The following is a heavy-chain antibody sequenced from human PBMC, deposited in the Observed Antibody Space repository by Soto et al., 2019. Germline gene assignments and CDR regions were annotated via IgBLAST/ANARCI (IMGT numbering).Heavy chain of an antibody. CDR1: GGTFSSYT. J-gene: IGHJ5*02. V-gene: IGHV1-69*02. Sequence: SVKVSCKASGGTFSSYTISWVRQAPGQGLEWMGRIIPFLGIANYAQKLQGRVTITADKSTSTAYMELRSLRSDDTAVYYCAKRERRLGDWFDPWGQGTLVTVSS. CDR2: IIPFLGIA. D-gene: IGHD1-1*01. CDR3: AKRERRLGDWFDP.